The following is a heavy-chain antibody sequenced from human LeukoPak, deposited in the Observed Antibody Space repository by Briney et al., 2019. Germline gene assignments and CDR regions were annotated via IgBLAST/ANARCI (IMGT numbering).Heavy chain of an antibody. D-gene: IGHD6-13*01. V-gene: IGHV4-39*01. CDR3: ATGYGNTGLFDY. Sequence: SETLSLTCNVSGDSISSSSYYWGWIRQPPGKGLKWIGSIYYSRSTYYNPSLKSRVTISVDTSKNQFSLKLTSVTAADTAVYYCATGYGNTGLFDYWGQGTLVTVSS. CDR2: IYYSRST. J-gene: IGHJ4*02. CDR1: GDSISSSSYY.